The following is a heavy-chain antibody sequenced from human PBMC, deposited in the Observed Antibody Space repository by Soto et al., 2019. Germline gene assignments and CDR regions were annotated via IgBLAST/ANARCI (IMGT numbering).Heavy chain of an antibody. CDR1: GGTFSSYA. J-gene: IGHJ4*02. D-gene: IGHD2-2*01. CDR2: IIPIFGTA. CDR3: ARGRRDIVVVPAADYFDY. V-gene: IGHV1-69*13. Sequence: SVKVSCKASGGTFSSYAISWVRQAPGQGLEWMGGIIPIFGTANYAQKFQGRVTITADESTSTAYMELSSLRSEDTAVYYCARGRRDIVVVPAADYFDYWGQGTLVTVS.